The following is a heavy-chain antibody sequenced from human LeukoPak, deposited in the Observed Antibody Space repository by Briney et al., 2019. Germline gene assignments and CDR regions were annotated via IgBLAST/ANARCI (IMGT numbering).Heavy chain of an antibody. CDR1: GDSVSSNSAA. CDR3: ARGPGYFQH. Sequence: SLTLSLTCAISGDSVSSNSAAWNWIRQSPSRGLEWLGRTYNRSKLFSRYAVSVKSRITINADTSKNQFSLQLNSVTPGDTAVYYCARGPGYFQHWGQGTLVTVS. CDR2: TYNRSKLFS. V-gene: IGHV6-1*01. J-gene: IGHJ1*01.